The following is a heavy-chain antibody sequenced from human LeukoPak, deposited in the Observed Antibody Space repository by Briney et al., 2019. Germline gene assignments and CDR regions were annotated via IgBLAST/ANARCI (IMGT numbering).Heavy chain of an antibody. CDR1: GYTITSYA. CDR3: ARNMEWSSDP. CDR2: INTKTGNP. D-gene: IGHD3-3*01. Sequence: ASVKVSCKASGYTITSYAMNWVRQAPGQGLEWMGWINTKTGNPTYVQGFTGRFVFSLDTSVSTAYLQISGLKAEDTAIYYCARNMEWSSDPWGQGTLVTVSS. J-gene: IGHJ5*02. V-gene: IGHV7-4-1*02.